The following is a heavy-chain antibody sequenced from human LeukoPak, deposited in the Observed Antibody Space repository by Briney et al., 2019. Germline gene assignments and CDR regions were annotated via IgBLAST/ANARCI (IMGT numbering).Heavy chain of an antibody. CDR3: ARVLEGSSGQHWYFDL. CDR2: INHSGST. J-gene: IGHJ2*01. V-gene: IGHV4-34*01. D-gene: IGHD6-19*01. Sequence: SETLSLTCAVYGGSFSGYYWSWIRQPPGKGMEWIGEINHSGSTNYNPSLKSRVTISVDTSKKQFSLKLSSVTAADTAVYYCARVLEGSSGQHWYFDLWGRGILVTVSS. CDR1: GGSFSGYY.